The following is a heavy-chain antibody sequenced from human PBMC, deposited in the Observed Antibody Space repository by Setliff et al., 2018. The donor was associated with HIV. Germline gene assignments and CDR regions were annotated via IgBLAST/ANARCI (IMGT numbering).Heavy chain of an antibody. CDR3: ARLGSGWSDSYYYAMDI. V-gene: IGHV1-18*01. CDR2: ISPNFGHT. CDR1: GYTFTTYG. D-gene: IGHD6-19*01. Sequence: ASVKVSCKASGYTFTTYGISWGRQAPGHGLEWMGWISPNFGHTNYAQNFLGRVTMTIDTSTSRAYMELRSLRSDDTAMYFCARLGSGWSDSYYYAMDIWGQGTTVTVSS. J-gene: IGHJ6*02.